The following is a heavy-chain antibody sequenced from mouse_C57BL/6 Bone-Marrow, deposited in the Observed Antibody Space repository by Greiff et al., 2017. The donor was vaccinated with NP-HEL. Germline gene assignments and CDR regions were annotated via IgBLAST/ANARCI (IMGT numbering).Heavy chain of an antibody. CDR3: ARGNDYYGSSYGAY. Sequence: EVKLQESGPGLVKPSQSLSLTCSVTGYSITSGYYWNWIRQFPGNKLEWMGYISYDGSNNYNPSLKNRISITRDTSKNQFFLKLNSVTTEDTATYYCARGNDYYGSSYGAYWGQGTLVTVSA. V-gene: IGHV3-6*01. CDR1: GYSITSGYY. CDR2: ISYDGSN. J-gene: IGHJ3*01. D-gene: IGHD1-1*01.